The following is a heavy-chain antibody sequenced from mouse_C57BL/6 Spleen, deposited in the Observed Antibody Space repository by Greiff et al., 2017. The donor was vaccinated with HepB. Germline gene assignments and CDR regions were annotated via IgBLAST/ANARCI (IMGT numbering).Heavy chain of an antibody. V-gene: IGHV1-80*01. CDR3: ARSRLGRTYYAMDY. J-gene: IGHJ4*01. Sequence: QVQLQQSGAELVKPGASVKISCKASGYAFSSYWMNWVKQRPGKGLEWIGQIYPGDGDTNYNGKFKGKATLTADKSSSTAYMQLSSLTSEDSAVYFCARSRLGRTYYAMDYWGQGTSVTVSS. CDR1: GYAFSSYW. CDR2: IYPGDGDT. D-gene: IGHD4-1*01.